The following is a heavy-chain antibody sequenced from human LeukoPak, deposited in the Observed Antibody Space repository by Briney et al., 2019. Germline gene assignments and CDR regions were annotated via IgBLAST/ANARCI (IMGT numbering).Heavy chain of an antibody. J-gene: IGHJ3*02. CDR1: GGSISSYY. V-gene: IGHV4-59*08. Sequence: SETLSLTCTVSGGSISSYYWSWIRQPPAKGLEWSRYIYYIGSTNYNPPLKSRVTISEATSKNQFSLTMSPVTAAETAAYYCARHFRQVVAAPFDIWGPGPMVTVSS. D-gene: IGHD6-6*01. CDR2: IYYIGST. CDR3: ARHFRQVVAAPFDI.